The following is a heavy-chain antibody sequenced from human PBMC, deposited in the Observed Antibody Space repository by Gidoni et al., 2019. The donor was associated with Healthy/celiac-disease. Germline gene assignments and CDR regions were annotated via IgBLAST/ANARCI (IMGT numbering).Heavy chain of an antibody. D-gene: IGHD3-10*01. CDR2: ISYDGSNK. J-gene: IGHJ4*02. CDR1: GFTFSSYG. CDR3: AKDLWFGELLSPFDY. V-gene: IGHV3-30*18. Sequence: QVQLVESGGGVVQPGRSLSLSCAASGFTFSSYGMHWVRQAPGKGLGWVAVISYDGSNKYYADSVKGRFTISRDNSKNTLYLQMNSLRAEDTAVYYCAKDLWFGELLSPFDYWGQGTLVTVSS.